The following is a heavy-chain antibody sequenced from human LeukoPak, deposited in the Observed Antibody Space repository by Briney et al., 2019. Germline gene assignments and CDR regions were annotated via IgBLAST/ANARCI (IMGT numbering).Heavy chain of an antibody. V-gene: IGHV4-34*01. J-gene: IGHJ4*02. CDR2: INHSGST. CDR1: GGSFSAYY. Sequence: SETLSLTRAVYGGSFSAYYWSWIRQPPGKGLEWIGEINHSGSTNYNPSLKSRVTISVDTSKNQFSLKLSSVTAADTAVYYCARGDYYYDSSGYYIDYWGQGTLVTVSS. CDR3: ARGDYYYDSSGYYIDY. D-gene: IGHD3-22*01.